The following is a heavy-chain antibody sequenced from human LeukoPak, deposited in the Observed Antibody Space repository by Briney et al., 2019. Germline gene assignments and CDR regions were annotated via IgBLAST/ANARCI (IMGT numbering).Heavy chain of an antibody. V-gene: IGHV3-23*01. CDR1: GFIFSTYW. Sequence: HAGGSLRLSCETSGFIFSTYWMSWVRQAPGKGLEWVSAISGSGGSTYYADSVKGRFTISRDNSKNTLYLQMNTLRAEDTAVYYCAKDHYYDSSAGDDAFDIWGQGTMVTVSS. CDR2: ISGSGGST. CDR3: AKDHYYDSSAGDDAFDI. D-gene: IGHD3-22*01. J-gene: IGHJ3*02.